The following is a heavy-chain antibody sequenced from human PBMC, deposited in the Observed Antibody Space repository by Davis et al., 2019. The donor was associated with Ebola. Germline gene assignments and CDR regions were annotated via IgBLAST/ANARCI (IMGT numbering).Heavy chain of an antibody. V-gene: IGHV4-30-2*01. CDR2: IYHSGST. J-gene: IGHJ4*02. Sequence: SETLSLTCAVYGGSFTDYFWSWIRQPPGKGLEWVGYIYHSGSTYYNPSLKGRVAISIDWSQNQFSLKLDSITAADTAMYYCARGDPMEFFDFWGRGSLVTVSS. D-gene: IGHD3-10*01. CDR1: GGSFTDYF. CDR3: ARGDPMEFFDF.